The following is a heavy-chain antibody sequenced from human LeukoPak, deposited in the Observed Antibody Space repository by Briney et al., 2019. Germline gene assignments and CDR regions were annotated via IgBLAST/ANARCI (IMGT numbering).Heavy chain of an antibody. V-gene: IGHV1-69*05. CDR2: IIPIFGTA. CDR1: GGTFSSYA. Sequence: SVKVSCKASGGTFSSYAISWVRQAPGQVLEWMGGIIPIFGTANYAQKFQGRVTITTDESTSTAYMELSSLRSEDTAVYYCASWEKYCSGGSCTDYWGQGTLVTVSS. J-gene: IGHJ4*02. D-gene: IGHD2-15*01. CDR3: ASWEKYCSGGSCTDY.